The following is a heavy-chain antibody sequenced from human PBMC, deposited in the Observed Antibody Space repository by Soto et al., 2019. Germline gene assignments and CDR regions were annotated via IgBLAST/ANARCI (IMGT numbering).Heavy chain of an antibody. Sequence: GGSLRLSCAASGFTVSGNYMSWVRQSPGKGLEWVSVIYSGGSTYYADSVKGRFTISRDNSKNTLYLQMNSLRAEDTAVYYCASTTIRRYFDWLPFDYWGQGTLVTVSS. D-gene: IGHD3-9*01. V-gene: IGHV3-53*01. CDR3: ASTTIRRYFDWLPFDY. CDR2: IYSGGST. CDR1: GFTVSGNY. J-gene: IGHJ4*02.